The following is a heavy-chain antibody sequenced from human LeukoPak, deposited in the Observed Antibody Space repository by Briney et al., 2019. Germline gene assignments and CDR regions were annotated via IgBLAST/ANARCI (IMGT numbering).Heavy chain of an antibody. Sequence: TGGSLTLSCAASGFTFSSYAMSWVRQAPGKGLELVSAISGSGGSTYYADSVKGRFTISRDNSKNTLYLQMNSLRAEDTAVYYCAKDVRYSSGWSLFDYWGQGTLVTVSS. CDR2: ISGSGGST. CDR3: AKDVRYSSGWSLFDY. J-gene: IGHJ4*02. D-gene: IGHD6-19*01. V-gene: IGHV3-23*01. CDR1: GFTFSSYA.